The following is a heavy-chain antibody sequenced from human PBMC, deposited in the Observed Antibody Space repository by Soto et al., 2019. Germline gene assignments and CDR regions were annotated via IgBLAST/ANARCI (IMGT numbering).Heavy chain of an antibody. Sequence: QVQLVQSAAEVKKPGASVKVSCKASGYTLSNYGISWVRQAPGQGLEWTAWISGYNGDTKNAQSLQGRVTVTTDTSTSTSYMELRSLRSDDTAIYYCARSLGSGTGFDYWGQGTLVTVSS. D-gene: IGHD3-10*01. CDR2: ISGYNGDT. CDR3: ARSLGSGTGFDY. V-gene: IGHV1-18*01. J-gene: IGHJ4*02. CDR1: GYTLSNYG.